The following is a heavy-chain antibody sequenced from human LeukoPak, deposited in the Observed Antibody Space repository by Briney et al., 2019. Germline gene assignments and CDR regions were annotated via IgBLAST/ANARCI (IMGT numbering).Heavy chain of an antibody. J-gene: IGHJ3*02. CDR1: GGSISSYY. CDR2: IYYSGST. Sequence: SETLSLTCTVSGGSISSYYWSWIRQPPGKGLEWIGYIYYSGSTNYNPSLKSRVTISVDTSKNQFSLKLSSVTAADTAVYYCARDLGDAFDIWGQGTMVTVSS. V-gene: IGHV4-59*01. CDR3: ARDLGDAFDI. D-gene: IGHD7-27*01.